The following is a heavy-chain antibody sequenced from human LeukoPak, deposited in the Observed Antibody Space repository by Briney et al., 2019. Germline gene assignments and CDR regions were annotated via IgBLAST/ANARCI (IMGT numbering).Heavy chain of an antibody. D-gene: IGHD1-14*01. CDR1: GFSFRKYG. Sequence: PGGTLRLSCAASGFSFRKYGLTWVRQAPGKGLEWVSGISGSDGSTYYADSVKGRFIISRDNSKNTLYLQMNSLRAEDTAVYYCAKVPEDKMWMPQSFDPWGQGTLVTVSS. CDR3: AKVPEDKMWMPQSFDP. V-gene: IGHV3-23*01. J-gene: IGHJ5*02. CDR2: ISGSDGST.